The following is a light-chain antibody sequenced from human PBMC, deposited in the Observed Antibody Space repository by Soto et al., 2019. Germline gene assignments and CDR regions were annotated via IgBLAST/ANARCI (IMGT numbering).Light chain of an antibody. CDR1: QSVSSY. CDR2: DAS. V-gene: IGKV3-11*01. Sequence: EIVLTQSLATLSLSPGERATLSCRASQSVSSYLAWYQQKPGQAPRLLIYDASNRATGIPARFSGSGSGTDFTLTISSLEPEDFAVYYCQQRFTFTFGPGTKVDIK. J-gene: IGKJ3*01. CDR3: QQRFTFT.